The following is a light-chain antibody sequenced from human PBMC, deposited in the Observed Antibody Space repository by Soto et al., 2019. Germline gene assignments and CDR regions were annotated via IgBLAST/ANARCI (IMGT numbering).Light chain of an antibody. CDR2: GAS. J-gene: IGKJ1*01. CDR3: QQYDRYPRT. CDR1: QGISTW. V-gene: IGKV1D-16*01. Sequence: DIQMTQFPSSVSASVGDRVNITCRASQGISTWLAWYQQKPERAPKSLIYGASRLQSGVPPRFSGSGSETDFTLTISGLQPEDFATYYCQQYDRYPRTFGQGTKVDIK.